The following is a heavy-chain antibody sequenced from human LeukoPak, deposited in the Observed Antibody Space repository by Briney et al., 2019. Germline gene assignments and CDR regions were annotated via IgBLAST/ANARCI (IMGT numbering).Heavy chain of an antibody. CDR2: INQDGSVK. CDR3: ARIGTYYDFWTGAFDI. CDR1: GFTFSSDW. D-gene: IGHD3-3*01. V-gene: IGHV3-7*01. Sequence: GGSLRLSCAASGFTFSSDWMSWVRQAPGKGLEWVANINQDGSVKYYVDSVKGRITISRDNAKNSLYLQMNSLRAEDTAVYYCARIGTYYDFWTGAFDIWGQGTMVTVSS. J-gene: IGHJ3*02.